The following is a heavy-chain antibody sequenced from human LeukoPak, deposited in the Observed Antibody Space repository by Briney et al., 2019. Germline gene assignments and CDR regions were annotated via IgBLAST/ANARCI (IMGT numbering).Heavy chain of an antibody. J-gene: IGHJ4*02. CDR2: INHSGST. CDR1: GGSFSGYY. Sequence: PSETLSLTCAVYGGSFSGYYWSWIRQPPGKGLEWIGEINHSGSTNYNPSLKSRVTISVDTSKNQFSLKLSSVTAADTAVYYCARGRGLVIISNYWGQGTLVTVSS. D-gene: IGHD3-9*01. CDR3: ARGRGLVIISNY. V-gene: IGHV4-34*01.